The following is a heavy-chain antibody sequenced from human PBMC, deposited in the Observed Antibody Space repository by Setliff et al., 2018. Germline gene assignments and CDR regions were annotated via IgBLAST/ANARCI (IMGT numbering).Heavy chain of an antibody. J-gene: IGHJ4*02. CDR1: GYSFSESI. D-gene: IGHD3-10*01. Sequence: ASVKVSCKASGYSFSESIVSWVRQAPGLGLEWMGWISAYNGMTHSAQNFQGRVTLTTDTSTNMGYLEVRGLTSDDTALYYCVRLVRYCSKTACQRISDEEVWGQGTLVTVSS. CDR3: VRLVRYCSKTACQRISDEEV. V-gene: IGHV1-18*01. CDR2: ISAYNGMT.